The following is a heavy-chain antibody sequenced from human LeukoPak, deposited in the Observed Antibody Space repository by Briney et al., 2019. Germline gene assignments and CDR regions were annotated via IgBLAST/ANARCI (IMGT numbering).Heavy chain of an antibody. V-gene: IGHV3-30-3*01. D-gene: IGHD2/OR15-2a*01. CDR1: GLTFSSYA. J-gene: IGHJ4*02. CDR3: ARERPSMGYFDY. CDR2: ISYDGSIK. Sequence: GGSLRLSCAASGLTFSSYAMHWVRQAPGKGLEWVALISYDGSIKYYADSVKGRFTFSRDNSKDTLYLQMNSLRAEDTAVYYCARERPSMGYFDYWGQGTLVTVSS.